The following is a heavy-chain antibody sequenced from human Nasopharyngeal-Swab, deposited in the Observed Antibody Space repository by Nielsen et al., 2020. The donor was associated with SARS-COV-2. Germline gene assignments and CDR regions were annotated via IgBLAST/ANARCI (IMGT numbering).Heavy chain of an antibody. Sequence: SVKVSCKASGGTFSSYAISWVRQAPGQGLERMGGIIPIFGTANYAQKFQGRVTITADESTSTAYMELSSLGSEDTAVYYCARGPIAAAGIRHWFDPWGQGTLVTVSS. CDR2: IIPIFGTA. D-gene: IGHD6-13*01. CDR1: GGTFSSYA. CDR3: ARGPIAAAGIRHWFDP. J-gene: IGHJ5*02. V-gene: IGHV1-69*13.